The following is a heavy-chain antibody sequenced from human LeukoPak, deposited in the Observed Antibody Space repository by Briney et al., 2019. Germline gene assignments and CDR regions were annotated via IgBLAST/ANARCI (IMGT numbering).Heavy chain of an antibody. V-gene: IGHV4-59*01. J-gene: IGHJ3*02. D-gene: IGHD6-6*01. CDR1: GGSISSYY. CDR2: IYYSGST. CDR3: ARVGYCSSSYGAFDI. Sequence: PSETLSLTCTVSGGSISSYYWSWIRQPPGKGLEWIGYIYYSGSTNYNPSLKSRVTISVDTSKNQFSLQLSSVTAADTAVYYCARVGYCSSSYGAFDIWGQGTIVTVSS.